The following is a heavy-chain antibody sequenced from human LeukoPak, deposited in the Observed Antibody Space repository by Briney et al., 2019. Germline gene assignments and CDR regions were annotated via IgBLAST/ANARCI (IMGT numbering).Heavy chain of an antibody. CDR1: GFTFSSYG. V-gene: IGHV3-23*01. D-gene: IGHD3-10*01. CDR3: AKAGITMVRGVTNFDY. CDR2: ISGSGGST. Sequence: GGSLRLSCAASGFTFSSYGMSWVRQAPGKGLEWVSAISGSGGSTYYADSVKGRFTISRDNSKNTLYLQMNSLRAEDTAVYYCAKAGITMVRGVTNFDYWGQGTLVTVSS. J-gene: IGHJ4*02.